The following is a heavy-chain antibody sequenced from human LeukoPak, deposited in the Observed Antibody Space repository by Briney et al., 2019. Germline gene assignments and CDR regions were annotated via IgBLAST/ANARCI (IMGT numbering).Heavy chain of an antibody. D-gene: IGHD2-15*01. Sequence: SETLSLTCTVSGGSISSSSYYWGWIRQPPGKGLEWIGSIYYSGSTYYNPSLKSRVTISVDTSKNQFSLKLSSVTAADTAVYYCARGVFDGYCSGGSCYYFDYWGQGTLVTVSS. CDR2: IYYSGST. J-gene: IGHJ4*02. CDR3: ARGVFDGYCSGGSCYYFDY. V-gene: IGHV4-39*07. CDR1: GGSISSSSYY.